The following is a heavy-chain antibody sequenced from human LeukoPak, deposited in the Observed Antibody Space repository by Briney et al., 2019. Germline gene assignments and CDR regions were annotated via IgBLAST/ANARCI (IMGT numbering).Heavy chain of an antibody. Sequence: GGSLRLSCEASGFTFINSAMSWVRQAPGKGLEWVSGITGSGGKTYYADSVKGQFTISRDDSKNTLYLQMNSLRAEDTAVYYCAKDSSGWYRYYYYYMDVWGKGTTVTISS. CDR1: GFTFINSA. CDR3: AKDSSGWYRYYYYYMDV. V-gene: IGHV3-23*01. J-gene: IGHJ6*03. D-gene: IGHD6-19*01. CDR2: ITGSGGKT.